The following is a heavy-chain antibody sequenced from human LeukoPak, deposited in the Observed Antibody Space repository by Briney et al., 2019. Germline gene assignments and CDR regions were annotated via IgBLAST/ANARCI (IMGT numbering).Heavy chain of an antibody. CDR2: IRYSGSA. J-gene: IGHJ5*02. V-gene: IGHV4-39*01. Sequence: SETLSLTCNVSGESISGSDYYWGWMRQPPGKGLEWIANIRYSGSAYYNPSLQSRVTITVDTSKNQFSLNVKSVTAGDSAVYYCLRHAGGIILTWGQGTRVAVSS. CDR3: LRHAGGIILT. CDR1: GESISGSDYY. D-gene: IGHD1-1*01.